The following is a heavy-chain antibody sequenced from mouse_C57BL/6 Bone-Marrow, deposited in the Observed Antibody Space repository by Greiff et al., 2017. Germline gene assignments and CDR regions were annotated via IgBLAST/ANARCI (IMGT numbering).Heavy chain of an antibody. Sequence: QVQLKQSGAELAKPGASVKLSCKASGYTFTSYWMHWVKQRPGQGPEWIGYINPSSGYTKYTQKFKDKATLTADKSSSTAYMQLSSLTYEDSAVYYCASPRQLRLLYAMDYWGQGTSVTVSS. CDR2: INPSSGYT. J-gene: IGHJ4*01. CDR3: ASPRQLRLLYAMDY. D-gene: IGHD3-2*02. CDR1: GYTFTSYW. V-gene: IGHV1-7*01.